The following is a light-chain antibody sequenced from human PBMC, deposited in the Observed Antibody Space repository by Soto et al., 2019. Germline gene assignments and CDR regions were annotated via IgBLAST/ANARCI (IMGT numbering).Light chain of an antibody. CDR3: QQYKDWPPLT. CDR1: QNININ. V-gene: IGKV3D-15*01. J-gene: IGKJ4*01. CDR2: GAS. Sequence: EIVMTQSPLTLSVSPGERATLSCRASQNININLAWYQQRPGQAPRALIYGASSRASGIPDRFSGSGSGTDFTLSINRLEPDDFAFYYCQQYKDWPPLTFGGGTRVEIK.